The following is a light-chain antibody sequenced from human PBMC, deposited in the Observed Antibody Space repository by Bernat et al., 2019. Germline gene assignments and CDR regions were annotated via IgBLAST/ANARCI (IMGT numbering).Light chain of an antibody. V-gene: IGLV2-14*03. CDR1: SSDVGGYNY. J-gene: IGLJ3*02. CDR3: SSYTGSSTLV. CDR2: DVR. Sequence: QSALTQPASVSGSPGQSITISCTGTSSDVGGYNYVSWYQQHPGRAPKLMIYDVRDRPSGISNRFSGSKSGNTASLTISGLLDEDEADYYCSSYTGSSTLVFGGGTRLTVL.